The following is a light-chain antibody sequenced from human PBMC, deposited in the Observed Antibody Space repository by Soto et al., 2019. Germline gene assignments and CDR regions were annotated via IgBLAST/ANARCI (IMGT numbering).Light chain of an antibody. CDR2: DVS. Sequence: IQMPQSPSTLPASVGERATTTGRASQSLSNWLAWYQQKQGKAPKLXIFDVSSLASGVRSRFWGSGSGTEFTRTINNLQPDDFTTDYCQQSESCSLTFSGGTQVDIK. CDR1: QSLSNW. CDR3: QQSESCSLT. J-gene: IGKJ4*01. V-gene: IGKV1-5*01.